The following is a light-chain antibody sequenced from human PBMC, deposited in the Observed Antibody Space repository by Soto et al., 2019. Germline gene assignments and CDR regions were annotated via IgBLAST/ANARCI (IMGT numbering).Light chain of an antibody. CDR2: RNN. V-gene: IGLV1-47*01. CDR1: SSNIGSNY. CDR3: AAWDDSLNGRV. Sequence: QSVLTQPPSASGTPGQRVTISCSGSSSNIGSNYVYWYHQLPGTAPKLVIYRNNQRPSGVPDRISGSKSGTSASLAISGLRSEDEADYYCAAWDDSLNGRVFGTGTKVTVL. J-gene: IGLJ1*01.